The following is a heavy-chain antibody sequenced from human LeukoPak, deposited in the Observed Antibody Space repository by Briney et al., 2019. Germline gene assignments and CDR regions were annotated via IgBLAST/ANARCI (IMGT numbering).Heavy chain of an antibody. CDR1: GGSFSGYY. V-gene: IGHV4-34*01. Sequence: PSETLSLTCAVYGGSFSGYYWSWIRQPPGKGLEWIGEINHSGSTNYNPSLKSRVTISVDTSKNQFSLKLSSVTAADTAVYYCARAPSRITIFGVVIPTSYGMDVWGQGTTVTVSS. D-gene: IGHD3-3*01. J-gene: IGHJ6*02. CDR2: INHSGST. CDR3: ARAPSRITIFGVVIPTSYGMDV.